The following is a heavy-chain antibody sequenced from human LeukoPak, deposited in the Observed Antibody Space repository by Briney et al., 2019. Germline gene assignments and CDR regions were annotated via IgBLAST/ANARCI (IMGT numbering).Heavy chain of an antibody. CDR3: AREDYYGSGIYYTHLDY. V-gene: IGHV4-59*12. CDR1: GGSISSYY. CDR2: IYYSGGT. Sequence: SETLSLTCTVSGGSISSYYWSWIRQPPGKGLEWIGYIYYSGGTNYNPSLKSRVSMSVDTSKNQFSLRLSSVTAADTAVYYCAREDYYGSGIYYTHLDYWGQGTLVTVSS. J-gene: IGHJ4*02. D-gene: IGHD3-10*01.